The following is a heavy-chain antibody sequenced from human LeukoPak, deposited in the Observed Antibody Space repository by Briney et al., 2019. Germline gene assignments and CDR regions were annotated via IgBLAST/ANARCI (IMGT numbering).Heavy chain of an antibody. D-gene: IGHD3-10*01. Sequence: GGSLRLFCAASGFTFSSYSMNWVRQAPGKGLEWVSSISSSSSYIYYADSVKGRFTISRDNAKNSLYLQMNSLRAEDTAVYYCARDQAVVRYYYGSGSYSQRGSLDYWGQGTLVTVSS. CDR3: ARDQAVVRYYYGSGSYSQRGSLDY. CDR1: GFTFSSYS. V-gene: IGHV3-21*01. CDR2: ISSSSSYI. J-gene: IGHJ4*02.